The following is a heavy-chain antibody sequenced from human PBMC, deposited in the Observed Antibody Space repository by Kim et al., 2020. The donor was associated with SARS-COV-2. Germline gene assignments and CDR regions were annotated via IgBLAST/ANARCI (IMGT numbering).Heavy chain of an antibody. CDR2: LNSDGSST. CDR1: GFTFSNAW. V-gene: IGHV3-74*01. Sequence: GGSLRLSCAASGFTFSNAWMNWVRQAPWRGLVWVSRLNSDGSSTSYADSVKGRFTISRDNAKKTLYLQMNSLRAEDTAVYYCATLMYVWGKGTTVTVSS. J-gene: IGHJ6*03. CDR3: ATLMYV.